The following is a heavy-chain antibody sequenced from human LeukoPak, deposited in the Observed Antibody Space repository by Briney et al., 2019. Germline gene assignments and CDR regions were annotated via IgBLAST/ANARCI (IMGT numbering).Heavy chain of an antibody. D-gene: IGHD1-26*01. CDR1: GGSISSYY. J-gene: IGHJ3*02. CDR3: ARHFPPAGASRAFDI. CDR2: IYYSGST. Sequence: SETLSLTCTVSGGSISSYYWSWIRQPPGKGLEWIGYIYYSGSTNYNPSLKSRVTISVGTSKNQFSLKLSSVTAADTAVYYCARHFPPAGASRAFDIWGQGTMVTVSS. V-gene: IGHV4-59*08.